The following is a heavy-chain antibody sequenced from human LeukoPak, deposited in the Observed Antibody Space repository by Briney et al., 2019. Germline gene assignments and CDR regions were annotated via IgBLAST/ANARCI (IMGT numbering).Heavy chain of an antibody. D-gene: IGHD5-24*01. Sequence: ASVKVSCKAYGFTFSTSAVQWVRQARGQRLEWIGWIVVGSGSTNYAQKFLEGVTITRDMSTNTAYIELSSLRSEDTAVYYCAAVLRGYSPNMFDYWGQGTLVTVSS. J-gene: IGHJ4*02. CDR2: IVVGSGST. CDR1: GFTFSTSA. V-gene: IGHV1-58*01. CDR3: AAVLRGYSPNMFDY.